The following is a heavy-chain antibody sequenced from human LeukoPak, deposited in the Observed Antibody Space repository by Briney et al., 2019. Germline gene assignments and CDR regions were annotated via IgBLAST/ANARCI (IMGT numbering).Heavy chain of an antibody. Sequence: SETLSLTCSDSGGSITTNRWSWIRQPPGRGLEWIGYIHHSGGTDYNPSLKSRLTISIDTSKSQFSLKLTSVTAADTAVYYCAPDWRFCGDEGCVGTWGQGTLITVSS. J-gene: IGHJ4*02. CDR1: GGSITTNR. D-gene: IGHD2-21*01. CDR2: IHHSGGT. V-gene: IGHV4-59*01. CDR3: APDWRFCGDEGCVGT.